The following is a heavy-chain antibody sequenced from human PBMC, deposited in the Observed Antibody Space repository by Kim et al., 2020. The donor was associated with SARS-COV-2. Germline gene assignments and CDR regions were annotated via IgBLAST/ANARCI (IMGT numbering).Heavy chain of an antibody. J-gene: IGHJ6*02. CDR3: ARRNIVVVPAAIRYGMDV. Sequence: GESLKISCKGSGYSFTSYWISWVRQMPGKGLEWMGRIDPSDSYTNYSPSFQGHVTISADKSISTAYLQWSSLKASDTAMYYCARRNIVVVPAAIRYGMDVWGQGTTVTVSS. CDR1: GYSFTSYW. D-gene: IGHD2-2*02. V-gene: IGHV5-10-1*01. CDR2: IDPSDSYT.